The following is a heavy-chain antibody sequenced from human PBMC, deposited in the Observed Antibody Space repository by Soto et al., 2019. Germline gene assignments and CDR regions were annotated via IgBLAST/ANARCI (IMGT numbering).Heavy chain of an antibody. CDR2: INHSGST. Sequence: SETLSLTCAVYGGSFSGYYWSWIRQPPGKGLEWIGEINHSGSTNYNPSLKSRVTISVDTSKNQFSLKLSSVTAADTAVYYCARGGPPMPPDTAMAVPPDYWGQGTLVTVSS. CDR1: GGSFSGYY. J-gene: IGHJ4*02. CDR3: ARGGPPMPPDTAMAVPPDY. V-gene: IGHV4-34*01. D-gene: IGHD5-18*01.